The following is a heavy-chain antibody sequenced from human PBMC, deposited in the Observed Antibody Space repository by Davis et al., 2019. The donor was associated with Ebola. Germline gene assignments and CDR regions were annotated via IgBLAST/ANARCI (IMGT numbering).Heavy chain of an antibody. CDR1: GFTFSSYD. Sequence: GESLKISCAASGFTFSSYDMHWVRQATGKGLEWVSAIGTAGDTYHPGSVKGRFTISREKAKNSLYLQMNSLRGEDTAVYYCARAGFGEIYFDYWGQGTLVTVSS. V-gene: IGHV3-13*01. J-gene: IGHJ4*02. CDR3: ARAGFGEIYFDY. CDR2: IGTAGDT. D-gene: IGHD3-10*01.